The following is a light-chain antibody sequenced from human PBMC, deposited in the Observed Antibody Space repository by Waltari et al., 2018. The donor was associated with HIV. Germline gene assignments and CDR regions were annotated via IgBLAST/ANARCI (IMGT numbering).Light chain of an antibody. CDR3: GTWDSSLSAVV. CDR2: EYN. J-gene: IGLJ2*01. V-gene: IGLV1-51*02. Sequence: QPVLTQPPSVSAAPGQKVTISCSGSSSTIGNHYVSLYQQPPGTAPKLLIFEYNKRPSGIPDRFSGSKSGTSVILGITGLQTGDEADYYCGTWDSSLSAVVFGGGTKLTVL. CDR1: SSTIGNHY.